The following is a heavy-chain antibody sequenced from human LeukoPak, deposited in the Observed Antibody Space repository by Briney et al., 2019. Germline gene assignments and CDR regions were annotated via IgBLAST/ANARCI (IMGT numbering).Heavy chain of an antibody. J-gene: IGHJ6*03. CDR1: GYTFTSHY. CDR3: ARGDYGYYYYMDV. D-gene: IGHD4-17*01. V-gene: IGHV1-46*01. Sequence: GASVKVSCKASGYTFTSHYMYWVRQAPGQGLEWMGMINPSGGSTNYAQKFQGRVTMTRDMSTSTVYMELSSLRSEDTAVYYCARGDYGYYYYMDVWGKGPTVTVSS. CDR2: INPSGGST.